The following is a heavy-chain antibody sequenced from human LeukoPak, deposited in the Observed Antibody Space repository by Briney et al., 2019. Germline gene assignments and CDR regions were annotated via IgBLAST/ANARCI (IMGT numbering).Heavy chain of an antibody. D-gene: IGHD4-11*01. Sequence: SSETLSLTCAVYGGSFSGYYWSWIRQPPGKGLEWIGEINHSGSTNYNPSLKSRVTISVDTSKNQFSLKLSSVTAADTAVYYCARGFARWTTVRNSYFDYWGQGTLVTVSS. J-gene: IGHJ4*02. CDR3: ARGFARWTTVRNSYFDY. V-gene: IGHV4-34*01. CDR1: GGSFSGYY. CDR2: INHSGST.